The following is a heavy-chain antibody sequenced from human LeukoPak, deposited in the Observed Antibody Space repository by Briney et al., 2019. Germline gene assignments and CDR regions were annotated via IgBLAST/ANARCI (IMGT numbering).Heavy chain of an antibody. D-gene: IGHD3-3*01. CDR2: IYYSGST. J-gene: IGHJ4*02. V-gene: IGHV4-39*01. CDR1: GGSISSSSYY. CDR3: ARLKDFWSAYSIDY. Sequence: SETLSLTCTVSGGSISSSSYYWGWIRQPPGKGLEWIGSIYYSGSTYYNPSLKSRVTISVDTSKNQFSLKLTSVTAADTAVYYCARLKDFWSAYSIDYWGQGTLVTVSS.